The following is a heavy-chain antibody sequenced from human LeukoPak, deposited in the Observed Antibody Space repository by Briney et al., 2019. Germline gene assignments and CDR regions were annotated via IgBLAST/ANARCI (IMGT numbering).Heavy chain of an antibody. CDR1: GGSISSSSYY. Sequence: SETLSLTCTVSGGSISSSSYYWGWIRQPPGKGLEWIGSIYYSGSTYYNPSLKSRVTISVDTSKNQFSLKLSSVTAADTAVYYCARGVWGYHYYYYYGMDVWGQGTTVTVSS. D-gene: IGHD4/OR15-4a*01. CDR2: IYYSGST. V-gene: IGHV4-39*07. J-gene: IGHJ6*02. CDR3: ARGVWGYHYYYYYGMDV.